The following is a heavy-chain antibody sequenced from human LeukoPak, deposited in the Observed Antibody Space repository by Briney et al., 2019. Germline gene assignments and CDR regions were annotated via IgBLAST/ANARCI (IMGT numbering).Heavy chain of an antibody. CDR1: GFTFSSYS. CDR3: ARVGANGAFDI. CDR2: ISNGHRT. V-gene: IGHV3-64*02. D-gene: IGHD2-8*01. Sequence: GGSLRLSCAASGFTFSSYSMHWVRQAPGKGLQYVSAISNGHRTYYADSVKGRFTISRDISENTLYLQMGCLRAEDMAVYYCARVGANGAFDIWGSGTMVTVSS. J-gene: IGHJ3*02.